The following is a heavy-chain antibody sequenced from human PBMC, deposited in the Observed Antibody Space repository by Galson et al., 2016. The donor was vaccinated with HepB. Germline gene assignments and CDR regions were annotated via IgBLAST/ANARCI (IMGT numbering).Heavy chain of an antibody. J-gene: IGHJ3*02. CDR2: ISPYNGNT. CDR1: GYTFTTYG. CDR3: ARPHYDFWSNLRGAFDI. Sequence: SVKVSCKASGYTFTTYGINWVRQAPGQGLEWMGRISPYNGNTKYAQKFQGRVTMTTDTSTSTAYMELRSLRSDDTAVYYCARPHYDFWSNLRGAFDIWGQGTMVTVSS. V-gene: IGHV1-18*01. D-gene: IGHD3-3*01.